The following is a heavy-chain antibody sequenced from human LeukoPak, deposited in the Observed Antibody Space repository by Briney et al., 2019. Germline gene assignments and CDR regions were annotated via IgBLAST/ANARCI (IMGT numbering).Heavy chain of an antibody. CDR2: MNPNSGNT. V-gene: IGHV1-8*01. J-gene: IGHJ3*02. CDR3: ARGTYYDSSDAFDI. CDR1: GYTFTSYD. D-gene: IGHD3-22*01. Sequence: GASVKVSCKASGYTFTSYDINWVRQATGQGLEWMGWMNPNSGNTGYAQKFQGRVTMTRNTSISTAYMELSSLRSEDTDVYYCARGTYYDSSDAFDIWGQGTMVTVSS.